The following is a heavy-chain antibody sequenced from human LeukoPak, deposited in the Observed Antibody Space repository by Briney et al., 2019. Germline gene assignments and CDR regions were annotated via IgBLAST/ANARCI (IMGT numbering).Heavy chain of an antibody. CDR1: GFTFSSYG. J-gene: IGHJ4*02. CDR2: IRYDGSNK. D-gene: IGHD3-22*01. CDR3: AKGEWLYYYDSSGYFGD. Sequence: GGSLRLSCAASGFTFSSYGMHWVRQASGKGLEWVAFIRYDGSNKYYADSVKGRFTISRDNSKNTLYLQMNSLRAEDTAVYYCAKGEWLYYYDSSGYFGDWGQGTLVTVSS. V-gene: IGHV3-30*02.